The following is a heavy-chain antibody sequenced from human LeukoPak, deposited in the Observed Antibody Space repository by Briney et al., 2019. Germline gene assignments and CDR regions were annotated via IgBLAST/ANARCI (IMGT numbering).Heavy chain of an antibody. D-gene: IGHD2-8*01. CDR2: IYYSGST. CDR1: GGSISSGDYY. J-gene: IGHJ1*01. V-gene: IGHV4-30-4*08. Sequence: PSQTLSLTCTVSGGSISSGDYYWSWLRQPPGKGLEWIGYIYYSGSTYYNPSLKSRVTISVDTSKNQFSLKLTSVTAADTSVYYCARHGGYCTNDGCHEYFQHWGQGTLVTVSS. CDR3: ARHGGYCTNDGCHEYFQH.